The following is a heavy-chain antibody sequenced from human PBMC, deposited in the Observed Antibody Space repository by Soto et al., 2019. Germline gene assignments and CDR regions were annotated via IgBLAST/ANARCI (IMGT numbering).Heavy chain of an antibody. CDR2: ISYDGTNK. Sequence: QVQLVESGGGVVQPGRSLRLSCAASGFSIGGYGVHWVRQAPGKGLEWVALISYDGTNKFYADSVKGRFTITRDNSKNTLYLQMNSLRAEDTALYYCSNLVYSSGLSADYWGQGTLVTVSS. D-gene: IGHD6-19*01. V-gene: IGHV3-30*18. CDR1: GFSIGGYG. CDR3: SNLVYSSGLSADY. J-gene: IGHJ4*02.